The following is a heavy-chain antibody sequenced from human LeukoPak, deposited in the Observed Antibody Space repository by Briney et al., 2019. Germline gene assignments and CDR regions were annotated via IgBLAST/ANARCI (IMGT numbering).Heavy chain of an antibody. CDR2: IYYSGST. Sequence: SETLSLTCTVSGGSISSYYWSWIRQPPGKGLEWIGYIYYSGSTNYNPSLKSRVTISVDTSKNQFSLKLSSVTAADTAVYYCARGRPPVPYFDYWGQGTLVTVSS. CDR1: GGSISSYY. D-gene: IGHD2-2*01. J-gene: IGHJ4*02. CDR3: ARGRPPVPYFDY. V-gene: IGHV4-59*01.